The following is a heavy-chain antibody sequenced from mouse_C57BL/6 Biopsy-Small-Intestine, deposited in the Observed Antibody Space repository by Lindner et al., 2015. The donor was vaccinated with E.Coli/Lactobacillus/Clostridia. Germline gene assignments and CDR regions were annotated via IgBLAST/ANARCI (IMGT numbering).Heavy chain of an antibody. Sequence: VQLQESGPELVKPGASVKISCKASGYAFTDYNMDWVKQSHGKSLEWIGYIYPYNGATAYNQKFKGTATLTVDKSSSTAYMQLNSLTSEDSAVYYCARLGTGYYFDYWGQGTTLTVSS. J-gene: IGHJ2*01. CDR3: ARLGTGYYFDY. D-gene: IGHD4-1*01. CDR1: GYAFTDYN. CDR2: IYPYNGAT. V-gene: IGHV1S29*02.